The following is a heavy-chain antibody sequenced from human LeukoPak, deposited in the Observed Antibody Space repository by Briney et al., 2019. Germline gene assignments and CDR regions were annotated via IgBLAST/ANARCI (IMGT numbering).Heavy chain of an antibody. CDR3: ATGSITIFGVVAYNWFDP. CDR1: GYTLTELS. CDR2: FDPEDGET. D-gene: IGHD3-3*01. J-gene: IGHJ5*02. Sequence: ASVKVSCKVSGYTLTELSMHWVRQAPGKGLEWMGGFDPEDGETIYAQKFPGRVTMTEDTSTDTAYMELSSLRSEDTAVYYCATGSITIFGVVAYNWFDPWGQGTLVTVSS. V-gene: IGHV1-24*01.